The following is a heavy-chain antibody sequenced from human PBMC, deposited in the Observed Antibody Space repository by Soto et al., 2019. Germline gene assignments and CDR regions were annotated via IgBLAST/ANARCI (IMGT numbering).Heavy chain of an antibody. Sequence: QVQLVESGGGVVQPGRSLRLSCAASGFTFSSYGMHWVRQAPGKGLEWVAVISYDGSNKYYADSVKGRFTISRDNSKNTLYLQMNSLRAEDTAVYYCAKDGPLTSPQLRTGYSYGLGYYYYYGMDVWGQGTTVTVSS. J-gene: IGHJ6*02. CDR2: ISYDGSNK. D-gene: IGHD5-18*01. CDR1: GFTFSSYG. V-gene: IGHV3-30*18. CDR3: AKDGPLTSPQLRTGYSYGLGYYYYYGMDV.